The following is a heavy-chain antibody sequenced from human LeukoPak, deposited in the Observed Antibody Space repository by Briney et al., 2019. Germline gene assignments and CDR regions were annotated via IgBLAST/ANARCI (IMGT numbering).Heavy chain of an antibody. V-gene: IGHV3-23*01. J-gene: IGHJ4*02. CDR2: NTNSGDRT. D-gene: IGHD2-21*02. CDR3: AKSLTYRYGDCLED. Sequence: AGSLRLSCTASALTLYNYGITWVPQAPGMGREWVTTNTNSGDRTYYADSVKGRYAISRDRSKNTVSLQLTRLRAEDTAVYYCAKSLTYRYGDCLEDWGQGTLVTVSS. CDR1: ALTLYNYG.